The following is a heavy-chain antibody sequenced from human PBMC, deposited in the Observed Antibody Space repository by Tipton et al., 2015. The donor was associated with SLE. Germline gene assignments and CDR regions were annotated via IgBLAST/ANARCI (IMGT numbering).Heavy chain of an antibody. D-gene: IGHD6-6*01. J-gene: IGHJ4*02. CDR2: SYTGGNT. Sequence: TLSLTCTVSGCVFSGYYWGWIRQPAGKGLEWIGLSYTGGNTKYNPSLASRFTLSADASKAQFSLKLTSVSAAGTAVYYCVVCRPSICAYFDYWGQGRLVTVSS. CDR3: VVCRPSICAYFDY. V-gene: IGHV4-4*07. CDR1: GCVFSGYY.